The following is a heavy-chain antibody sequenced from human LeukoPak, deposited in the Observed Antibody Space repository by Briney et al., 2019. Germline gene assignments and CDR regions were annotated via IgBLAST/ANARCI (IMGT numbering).Heavy chain of an antibody. CDR2: IHSGGST. CDR3: ARDQDYYDSSGYSF. CDR1: GFTVSSNY. V-gene: IGHV3-66*01. Sequence: GGSLRLSCAASGFTVSSNYMSWVRQAPGKGLEWVSVIHSGGSTYYADSVKGRFTISRDNSKNTLYLQMNSLRAEDTAVYYCARDQDYYDSSGYSFWGQGTLVTVSS. J-gene: IGHJ4*02. D-gene: IGHD3-22*01.